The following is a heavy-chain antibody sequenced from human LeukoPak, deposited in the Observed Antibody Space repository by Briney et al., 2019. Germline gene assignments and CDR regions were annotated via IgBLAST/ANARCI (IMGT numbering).Heavy chain of an antibody. V-gene: IGHV3-48*04. D-gene: IGHD1/OR15-1a*01. Sequence: GGSLRLSCAASGFTFSNYDMNWVRQAPGKGLEWVSYISSSSGIIYYADSVKGRFTISRDNAKNSLYLQMDSLRVEDTAVYYCATDFNKGFDPWGQGTLVTVSS. CDR1: GFTFSNYD. J-gene: IGHJ5*02. CDR2: ISSSSGII. CDR3: ATDFNKGFDP.